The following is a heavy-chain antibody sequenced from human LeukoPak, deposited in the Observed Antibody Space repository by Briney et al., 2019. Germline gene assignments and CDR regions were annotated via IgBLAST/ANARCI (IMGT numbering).Heavy chain of an antibody. D-gene: IGHD5-18*01. Sequence: PGGSLRLSCAASGFTFSSYSMNWVRQAPGKGLEWVSYISSSSSTIYYADSVKGRFTISRDNAKNSLYLQMNSLRAEDTAVYYCAREGYSYGYDAFDIWGQGTMVTVSS. CDR2: ISSSSSTI. J-gene: IGHJ3*02. CDR3: AREGYSYGYDAFDI. CDR1: GFTFSSYS. V-gene: IGHV3-48*04.